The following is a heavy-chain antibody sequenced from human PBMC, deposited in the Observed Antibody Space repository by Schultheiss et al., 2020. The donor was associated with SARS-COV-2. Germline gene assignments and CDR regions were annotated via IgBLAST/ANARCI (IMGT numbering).Heavy chain of an antibody. D-gene: IGHD6-19*01. J-gene: IGHJ4*02. V-gene: IGHV3-30*14. CDR3: ARDVAVAGTTGGLDY. CDR1: GFTFSSYA. CDR2: ISYDGSNK. Sequence: GGSLRLSCAASGFTFSSYAMSWVRQAPGKGLEWVAVISYDGSNKYYADSVKGRFTISRDNSKNTLYLQMNSLRAEDTAVYYCARDVAVAGTTGGLDYWGQGTLVTVSS.